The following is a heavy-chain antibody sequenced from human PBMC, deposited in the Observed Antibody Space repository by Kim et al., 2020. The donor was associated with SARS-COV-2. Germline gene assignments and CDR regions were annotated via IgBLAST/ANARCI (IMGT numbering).Heavy chain of an antibody. J-gene: IGHJ3*02. CDR3: ARDVVVVVPAASPNDAFDI. Sequence: RVTISVDTSKNQFSLKLSSVTAADTAVYYCARDVVVVVPAASPNDAFDIWGQGTMVTVSS. V-gene: IGHV4-30-2*04. D-gene: IGHD2-2*01.